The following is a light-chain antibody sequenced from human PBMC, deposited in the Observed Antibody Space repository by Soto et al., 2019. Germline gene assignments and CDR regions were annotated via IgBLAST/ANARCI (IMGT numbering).Light chain of an antibody. CDR2: EIS. Sequence: DVVLTQTPLSLSVAPGQPASISCKSSQSLLHITGETFLFWYLQKPGQSPQLLIYEISTRVSGVPYRFSGSGSGTDFTLEISRVETDDVGIYYCIKSTQLPPTFGQGTRLVIE. CDR1: QSLLHITGETF. V-gene: IGKV2D-29*02. J-gene: IGKJ5*01. CDR3: IKSTQLPPT.